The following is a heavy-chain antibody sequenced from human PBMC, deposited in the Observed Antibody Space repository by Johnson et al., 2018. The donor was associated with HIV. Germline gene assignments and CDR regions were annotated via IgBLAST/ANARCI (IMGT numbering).Heavy chain of an antibody. V-gene: IGHV3-20*04. CDR1: GFTFDDFG. D-gene: IGHD3-22*01. Sequence: VQLVESGGSVERPGGSLRLSCVASGFTFDDFGMSWVRQAPGKGLEWVSGINWNGATTGYADSVQGRFTISRDNAKKSLYLQVNSLRGDDTALYYCARDVKYYDSSGYYSDAFDIWGQGTLVTVSS. CDR3: ARDVKYYDSSGYYSDAFDI. CDR2: INWNGATT. J-gene: IGHJ3*02.